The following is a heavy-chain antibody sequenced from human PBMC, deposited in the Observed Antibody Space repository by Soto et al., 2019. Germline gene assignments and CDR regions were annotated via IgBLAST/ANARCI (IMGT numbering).Heavy chain of an antibody. CDR3: ARGYDTALAPIF. V-gene: IGHV4-34*01. J-gene: IGHJ4*02. CDR1: GGSFSSYH. D-gene: IGHD5-18*01. CDR2: INHLTTT. Sequence: SETLSLTCAVYGGSFSSYHWSWIRQTPGKGLEWIGEINHLTTTNYNPSPKSRVIISLDTPKNQFSLKLSSVTAADTAVYYCARGYDTALAPIFWGQGILVTVSS.